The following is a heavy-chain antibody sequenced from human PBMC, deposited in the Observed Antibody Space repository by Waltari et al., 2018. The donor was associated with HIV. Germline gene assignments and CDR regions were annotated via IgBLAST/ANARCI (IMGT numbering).Heavy chain of an antibody. J-gene: IGHJ6*02. Sequence: VQPVQSGAAVEKPGASPKVSCKASGYTSTSSAITWVLPAPGQGLEWMGWMNPNSGNTGDAQKFQGRVTMTRNTSISTAYMELSSLRSEDTAVYYCARLGYCSSTSCYYYYYYGMDVWGQGATVTVSS. CDR1: GYTSTSSA. CDR2: MNPNSGNT. CDR3: ARLGYCSSTSCYYYYYYGMDV. V-gene: IGHV1-8*01. D-gene: IGHD2-2*01.